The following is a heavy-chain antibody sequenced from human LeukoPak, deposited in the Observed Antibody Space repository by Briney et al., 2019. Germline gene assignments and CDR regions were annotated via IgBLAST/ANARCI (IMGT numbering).Heavy chain of an antibody. CDR2: IHHSGTT. V-gene: IGHV4-39*01. Sequence: SETLSLTCTVSGGSISSSIYYWGWIRQPPGKGLEWIGSIHHSGTTYYNPSLKSRFTISVDTSKNQFSLKLSSVTAADTAVYYCATYRLGAATFDYWGQGTLVTVSS. CDR3: ATYRLGAATFDY. J-gene: IGHJ4*02. CDR1: GGSISSSIYY. D-gene: IGHD6-13*01.